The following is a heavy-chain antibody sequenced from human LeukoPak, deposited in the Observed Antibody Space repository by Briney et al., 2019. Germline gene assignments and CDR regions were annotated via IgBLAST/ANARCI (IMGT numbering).Heavy chain of an antibody. V-gene: IGHV3-74*01. J-gene: IGHJ4*02. CDR2: INSDGRST. CDR3: VFYCGGNCPPH. Sequence: GGSLRLSCAASGFTFSSYWMHLVRQAPGKGLMWVSRINSDGRSTNYADSVKGRFTISRDNAENTLYLQINSLRAEDTAVYYCVFYCGGNCPPHWGQGTLVTVSS. D-gene: IGHD2-21*01. CDR1: GFTFSSYW.